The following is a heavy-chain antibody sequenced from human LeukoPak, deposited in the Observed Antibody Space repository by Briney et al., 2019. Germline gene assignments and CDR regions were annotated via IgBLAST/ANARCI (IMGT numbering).Heavy chain of an antibody. D-gene: IGHD2-15*01. CDR2: IYYSGST. CDR1: GGSISSSSYY. Sequence: SETLSLTCTDSGGSISSSSYYWGWIRQPPGKGLEWIGSIYYSGSTYYNPSLKSRVTISVDTSKNQFSLKLSSVTAADTAVYYCARENCSGGSCYSIYYYYYMDVWGKGTTVTVSS. V-gene: IGHV4-39*07. J-gene: IGHJ6*03. CDR3: ARENCSGGSCYSIYYYYYMDV.